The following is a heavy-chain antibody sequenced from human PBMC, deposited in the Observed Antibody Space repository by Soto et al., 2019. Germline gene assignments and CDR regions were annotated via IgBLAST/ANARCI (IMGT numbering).Heavy chain of an antibody. CDR1: GFNFMKFA. V-gene: IGHV3-23*01. CDR3: AKDQDNTDYYWIFDL. J-gene: IGHJ2*01. CDR2: MSERSGPP. D-gene: IGHD4-17*01. Sequence: PGGSLRLSCAASGFNFMKFAMSWVRQAPGKGLEWVSGMSERSGPPLYADSVKGRFTISRDNSKSTLYLEMNNLRPEDTAVYYCAKDQDNTDYYWIFDLWGRGTPVTVSS.